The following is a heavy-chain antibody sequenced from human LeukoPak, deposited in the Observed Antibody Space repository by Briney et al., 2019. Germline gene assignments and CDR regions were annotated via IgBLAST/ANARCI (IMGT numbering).Heavy chain of an antibody. CDR2: INTNTGNP. D-gene: IGHD6-13*01. J-gene: IGHJ4*02. Sequence: INTNTGNPMYAQRFTGRFVFSLDTSVSTAYLQISSLKAEDTAVYYCATDPHSSSWYGRGYWGQGTLVTVSS. V-gene: IGHV7-4-1*02. CDR3: ATDPHSSSWYGRGY.